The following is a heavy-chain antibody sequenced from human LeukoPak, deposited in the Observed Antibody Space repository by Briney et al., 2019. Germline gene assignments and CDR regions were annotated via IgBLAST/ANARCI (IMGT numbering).Heavy chain of an antibody. CDR3: SGASHFDY. CDR2: INKNGSEI. V-gene: IGHV3-7*01. Sequence: GGSLRLSCAASGFSFSSNWMSWVRQAPGKGLEWVANINKNGSEIYYMNSVKGRFTISRDNAKNSLYLQMNSLRAEDTAMYYCSGASHFDYWGQGTLVSVSS. CDR1: GFSFSSNW. J-gene: IGHJ4*02.